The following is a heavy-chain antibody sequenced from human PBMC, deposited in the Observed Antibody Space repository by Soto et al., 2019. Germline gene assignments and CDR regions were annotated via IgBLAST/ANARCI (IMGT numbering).Heavy chain of an antibody. CDR2: ISAYNGNT. J-gene: IGHJ4*02. CDR1: GYTFTSYD. D-gene: IGHD3-3*01. V-gene: IGHV1-18*01. Sequence: QVQLVQSGAEVKKPGASVKVSCKASGYTFTSYDISWVRQAPGQGLEWMGWISAYNGNTNYAQKLQGRVTMTTDTSTSTASMELRSRRSDDTAVDYCASGQSRFLEWYFDYWGQGTLVTVSS. CDR3: ASGQSRFLEWYFDY.